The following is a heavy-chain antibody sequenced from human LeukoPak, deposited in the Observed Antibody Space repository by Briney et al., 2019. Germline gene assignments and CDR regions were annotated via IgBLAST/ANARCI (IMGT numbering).Heavy chain of an antibody. Sequence: GASVKVSCKASGYTFTDYHINWVRQATGQGLEWVGWIKADSGNTRYAQKFQGRVTMTRDTAISTAYMELSSLRSGDTAVYYCARVGIGMEEVNDYWGQGTLVTVSS. D-gene: IGHD6-13*01. V-gene: IGHV1-8*01. CDR2: IKADSGNT. CDR3: ARVGIGMEEVNDY. CDR1: GYTFTDYH. J-gene: IGHJ4*02.